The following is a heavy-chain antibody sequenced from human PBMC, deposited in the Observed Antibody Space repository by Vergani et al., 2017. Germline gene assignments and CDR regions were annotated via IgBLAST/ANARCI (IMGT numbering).Heavy chain of an antibody. Sequence: EVQLVESGGGLVQPGGSLRLSCAASGFTFSSYAMHWVRQAPGKGLEYVSAISSNGGSTYYANSVKGRFTISRDNSKNTLYLQMGSLRAEDTAVYYCARDVVGATQGAFDIWGQGTMVTVSS. V-gene: IGHV3-64*01. CDR3: ARDVVGATQGAFDI. D-gene: IGHD1-26*01. J-gene: IGHJ3*02. CDR2: ISSNGGST. CDR1: GFTFSSYA.